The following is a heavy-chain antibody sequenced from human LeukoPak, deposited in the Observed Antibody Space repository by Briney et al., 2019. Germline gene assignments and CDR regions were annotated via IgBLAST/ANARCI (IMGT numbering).Heavy chain of an antibody. D-gene: IGHD3-9*01. V-gene: IGHV3-30-3*01. CDR3: ARDRLRYFVGGGAFDI. Sequence: GRSLRLSCAASGFTFSSYAMHWVRQAPGEGLEWVAVISYDGSNKYYADSVKGRFTISRDNSKNTLYLQMNSLRAEDTAVYYCARDRLRYFVGGGAFDIWGQGTMVTVSS. CDR2: ISYDGSNK. CDR1: GFTFSSYA. J-gene: IGHJ3*02.